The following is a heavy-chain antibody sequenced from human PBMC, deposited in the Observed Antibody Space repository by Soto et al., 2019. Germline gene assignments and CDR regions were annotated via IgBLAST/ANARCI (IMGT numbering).Heavy chain of an antibody. J-gene: IGHJ6*02. CDR1: GYTFTSYG. CDR2: ISAYNGNT. Sequence: GASVKVSFKASGYTFTSYGISWVRQAPGQGLEWMGWISAYNGNTNYAQKLQGRVTMTTDTSTSTAYMELRSLRSDDTAVYYCAREGYYYDSSGYYYVYYYGMDVWGQGTTVTVSS. CDR3: AREGYYYDSSGYYYVYYYGMDV. D-gene: IGHD3-22*01. V-gene: IGHV1-18*04.